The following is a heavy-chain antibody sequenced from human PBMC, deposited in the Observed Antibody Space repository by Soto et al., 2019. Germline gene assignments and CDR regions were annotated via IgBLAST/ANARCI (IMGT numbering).Heavy chain of an antibody. V-gene: IGHV4-59*01. CDR1: GGSFSGCY. CDR2: IHYTGST. Sequence: TETLSLPFAVYGGSFSGCYWSWIRQPPGKGLEGIGNIHYTGSTNSNPALKSLVTILLATSTSQFSLKVSSVTAADTAVYYCARDLTIPYIEGPLDXRGHVPLFTVS. CDR3: ARDLTIPYIEGPLDX. D-gene: IGHD1-1*01. J-gene: IGHJ5*02.